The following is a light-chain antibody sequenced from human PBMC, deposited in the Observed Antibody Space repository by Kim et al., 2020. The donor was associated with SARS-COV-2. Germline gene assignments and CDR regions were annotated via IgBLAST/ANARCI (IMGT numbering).Light chain of an antibody. Sequence: SPGERAPLPRRASQSVYTTLAWYRQKPGQAPRPLIYGASTRATGIPARFSGSWSGTQFTLTISSLKSEDFAVYYCQQYNNWPPVTFGQGTNLEIK. V-gene: IGKV3-15*01. CDR1: QSVYTT. J-gene: IGKJ2*01. CDR3: QQYNNWPPVT. CDR2: GAS.